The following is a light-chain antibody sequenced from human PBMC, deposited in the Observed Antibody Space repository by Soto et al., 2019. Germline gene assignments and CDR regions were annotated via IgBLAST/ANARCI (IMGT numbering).Light chain of an antibody. Sequence: DIQMTQSPSSLSASVGDRVTITCRASQGISNYLAWYQQKPGKVPKLLIYAASTLQSGVPSRFSRSGSGTDFTLTISSLQPEDGATYYCQKYNSAPRTFGQGTKVEIK. J-gene: IGKJ1*01. V-gene: IGKV1-27*01. CDR2: AAS. CDR1: QGISNY. CDR3: QKYNSAPRT.